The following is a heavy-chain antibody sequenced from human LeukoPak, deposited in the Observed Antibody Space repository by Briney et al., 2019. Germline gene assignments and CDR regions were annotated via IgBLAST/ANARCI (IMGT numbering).Heavy chain of an antibody. CDR3: ARDRNYYDSSGYYETDY. Sequence: GGSLRLSCAASGFTFSNYVMNWVRQAPGKGLEWVSSISSGSSNIYYADSVKGRFTISRDNAKNSLYLQMNSLRAEDTAVYYCARDRNYYDSSGYYETDYWGQGTLVTVSS. V-gene: IGHV3-21*01. CDR2: ISSGSSNI. J-gene: IGHJ4*02. CDR1: GFTFSNYV. D-gene: IGHD3-22*01.